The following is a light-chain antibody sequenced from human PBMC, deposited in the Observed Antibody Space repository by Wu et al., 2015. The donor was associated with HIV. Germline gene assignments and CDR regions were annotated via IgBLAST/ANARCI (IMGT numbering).Light chain of an antibody. V-gene: IGKV3-15*01. CDR2: GAS. CDR3: QQYNNWPS. J-gene: IGKJ1*01. Sequence: IVMTQSPATLSASPGERVTLSCRASQDIGNDLAWYQHKPGQAPRLLIYGASTGATDIPARFSGSGSGTEFTLTISSMQSEDFAVYYCQQYNNWPSFGQGTKVEIK. CDR1: QDIGND.